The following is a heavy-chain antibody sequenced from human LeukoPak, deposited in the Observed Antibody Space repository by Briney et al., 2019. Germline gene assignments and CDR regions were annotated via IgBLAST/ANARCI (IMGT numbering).Heavy chain of an antibody. Sequence: GGSLRLSCAASGFTFSNAWMTWVRQAPGKGLEWVGRIKSNTDGGTTDYAAPVKGRFTISRDDSKNTLYLQMNSLKSEDTAVYYCTALGRWFDPWGQGTLVTVSS. CDR3: TALGRWFDP. CDR2: IKSNTDGGTT. CDR1: GFTFSNAW. V-gene: IGHV3-15*01. J-gene: IGHJ5*02.